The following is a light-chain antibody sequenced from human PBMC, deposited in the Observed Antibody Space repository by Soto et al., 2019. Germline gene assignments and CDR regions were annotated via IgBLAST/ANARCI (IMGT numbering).Light chain of an antibody. CDR3: QQYYSYPRT. J-gene: IGKJ3*01. Sequence: AIRMTQSPSSFSASTGDRVTSTCRASQGVISYLAWYQQKPGKAPKLLIYAASTLQSGVPSRFSGSGSGTDFTLTISCLQSEDFATYYCQQYYSYPRTFGPGTKVDIK. CDR2: AAS. CDR1: QGVISY. V-gene: IGKV1-8*01.